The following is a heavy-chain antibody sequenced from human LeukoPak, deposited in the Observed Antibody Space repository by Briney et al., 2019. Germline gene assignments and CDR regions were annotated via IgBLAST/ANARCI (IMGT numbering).Heavy chain of an antibody. J-gene: IGHJ5*02. Sequence: SETLSLTCTVSGGSISSSSYYWGWIRQPPGKGLEWIGSIYYSGGTYYNPSLKSRVTISVDTSKNQFSLKPSSVTAADTAIYYCARIHPANWNPFNWFDPWGQGTLVTVSS. V-gene: IGHV4-39*01. CDR3: ARIHPANWNPFNWFDP. CDR1: GGSISSSSYY. D-gene: IGHD1-1*01. CDR2: IYYSGGT.